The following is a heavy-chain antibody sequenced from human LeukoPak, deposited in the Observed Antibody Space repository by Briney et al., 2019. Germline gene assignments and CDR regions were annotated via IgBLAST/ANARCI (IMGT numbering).Heavy chain of an antibody. CDR3: AKVRLRFLEWLPHYYDY. CDR1: GFTFSIYA. V-gene: IGHV3-23*01. J-gene: IGHJ4*02. D-gene: IGHD3-3*01. Sequence: GGSLRLSCAASGFTFSIYAMSWVRQAPGKGLEWVSAISGSGGSTYYADSVKGRFTISRDNSKNTLSLQMNSLRAEDTAVYYCAKVRLRFLEWLPHYYDYWGQGTLVTVSS. CDR2: ISGSGGST.